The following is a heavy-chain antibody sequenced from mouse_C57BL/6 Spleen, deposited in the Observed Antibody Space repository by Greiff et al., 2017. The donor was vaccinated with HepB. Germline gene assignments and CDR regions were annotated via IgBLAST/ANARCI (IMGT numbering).Heavy chain of an antibody. V-gene: IGHV1-76*01. J-gene: IGHJ2*01. CDR3: AREATVPDY. Sequence: QVQLQQSGAELVRPGASVKLSCKASGYTFTDYYINWVKQTPGQGLEWIARIYPGSGNTYYNEKFKGKATLTAEKSSSTAYMQLSSLTSEDSAVYFCAREATVPDYWGQGTTLTVSS. D-gene: IGHD1-1*01. CDR2: IYPGSGNT. CDR1: GYTFTDYY.